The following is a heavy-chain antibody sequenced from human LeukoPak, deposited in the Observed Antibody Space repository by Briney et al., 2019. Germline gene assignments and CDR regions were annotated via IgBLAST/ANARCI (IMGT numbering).Heavy chain of an antibody. V-gene: IGHV3-23*01. CDR3: ARSSITMVRGVTSGFSY. CDR1: GFTFSSYA. CDR2: ISGSGGST. J-gene: IGHJ4*02. D-gene: IGHD3-10*01. Sequence: GGSLRLSCAASGFTFSSYAMSWVRQAPGKGLEWVSAISGSGGSTYYADSVKGRFTISRDNSRNTLYLQMNSLRAEDTAVYYCARSSITMVRGVTSGFSYWGQGTLVTVSS.